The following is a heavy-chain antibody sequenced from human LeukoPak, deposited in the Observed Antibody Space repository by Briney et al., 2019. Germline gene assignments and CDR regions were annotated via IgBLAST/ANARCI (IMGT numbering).Heavy chain of an antibody. J-gene: IGHJ5*02. V-gene: IGHV4-34*01. Sequence: PSETLSLTCAVYGGSFSGYYWSWIRQPPGKGLEWIGEINHSGSTDYNPSLKSRVTISVDTSKNQFSLKLSSVTAADTAVYYCARVPRGITMVRGVIPLDPWGQGTLVTASS. D-gene: IGHD3-10*01. CDR1: GGSFSGYY. CDR2: INHSGST. CDR3: ARVPRGITMVRGVIPLDP.